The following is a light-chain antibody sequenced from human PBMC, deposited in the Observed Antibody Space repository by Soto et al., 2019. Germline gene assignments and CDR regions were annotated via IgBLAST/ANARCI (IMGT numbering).Light chain of an antibody. J-gene: IGLJ1*01. CDR3: MSYTTTSSFV. V-gene: IGLV2-14*03. Sequence: QSALTQPASMSGSPGQSITISCTGTRSDIGTYNYLSWYQQHPGKAPRLVISDVSNRPSGVSNRFSGSKSGNTASLTITGLQSEDEADYYCMSYTTTSSFVFGSGTKLTVL. CDR2: DVS. CDR1: RSDIGTYNY.